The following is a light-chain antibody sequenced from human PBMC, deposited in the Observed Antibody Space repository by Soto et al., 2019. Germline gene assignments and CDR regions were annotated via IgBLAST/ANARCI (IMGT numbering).Light chain of an antibody. V-gene: IGLV1-44*01. CDR2: SNN. CDR3: AAWDDSLNGRV. CDR1: SSNIGSNT. J-gene: IGLJ1*01. Sequence: QSVLTQPPSASGTPGQRVTISCSGSSSNIGSNTVNWYQQLPGTAPKLLIYSNNQRPSGVPDRFSGSKSGTLASLAISGLQSEDEADYYCAAWDDSLNGRVFGTGTKLTVL.